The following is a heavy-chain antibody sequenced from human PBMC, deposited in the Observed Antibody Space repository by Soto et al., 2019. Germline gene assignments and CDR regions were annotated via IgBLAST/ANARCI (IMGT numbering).Heavy chain of an antibody. J-gene: IGHJ6*02. CDR3: ASTRITIFGAYYYGMDV. Sequence: QVQLVESGGGVVQPGRSLRLSCAASGFTFSSYGMHWVRQAPGKGLEWVAVIWYDGSNKYYADSVKGRFTISRDNSKNTLYLQMNSLRAEDTAVYYCASTRITIFGAYYYGMDVWGQGTTVTVSS. CDR1: GFTFSSYG. CDR2: IWYDGSNK. V-gene: IGHV3-33*01. D-gene: IGHD3-3*01.